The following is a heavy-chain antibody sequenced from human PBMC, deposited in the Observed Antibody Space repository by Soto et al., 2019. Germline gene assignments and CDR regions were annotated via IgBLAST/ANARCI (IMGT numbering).Heavy chain of an antibody. Sequence: ASVKVSCKVSGYTLTELSMHWVRQAPGKGLEWMGGFDPEDGETIYAQKFQGRVTMTEDTSTDTAYMELSSLRSEDTAVYYCATDSQNYYDSSGYYRHFDYWGQGTLVTVSS. V-gene: IGHV1-24*01. D-gene: IGHD3-22*01. CDR1: GYTLTELS. CDR2: FDPEDGET. CDR3: ATDSQNYYDSSGYYRHFDY. J-gene: IGHJ4*02.